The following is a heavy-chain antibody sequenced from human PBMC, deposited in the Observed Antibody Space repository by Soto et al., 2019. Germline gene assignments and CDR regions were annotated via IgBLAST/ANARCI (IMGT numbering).Heavy chain of an antibody. Sequence: ASVKVPCKASGYTFTSYAMHWVRQAPGQGLEWMGWINAGNGNTKYSQKFQGRVTITRDTSASTAYMELSSLRSEDTAVYYCARALVVVAATRGYYYYGMDVWGQGTTVTVSS. V-gene: IGHV1-3*01. CDR2: INAGNGNT. CDR3: ARALVVVAATRGYYYYGMDV. D-gene: IGHD2-15*01. CDR1: GYTFTSYA. J-gene: IGHJ6*02.